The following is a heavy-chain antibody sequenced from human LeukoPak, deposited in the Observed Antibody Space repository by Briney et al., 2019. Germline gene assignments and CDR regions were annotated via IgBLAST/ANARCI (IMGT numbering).Heavy chain of an antibody. V-gene: IGHV3-30*04. Sequence: GGSLRLSCAASGFTFSSYAMHWVRQAPGKGLEWVAVISYDGSNKYYADSVKGRFTISRDNSKNTLYLQMNSLRAEDTAVYYCARDQAESMWNSGFDAFDIWGQGTMVTVSS. CDR1: GFTFSSYA. D-gene: IGHD3-22*01. CDR3: ARDQAESMWNSGFDAFDI. J-gene: IGHJ3*02. CDR2: ISYDGSNK.